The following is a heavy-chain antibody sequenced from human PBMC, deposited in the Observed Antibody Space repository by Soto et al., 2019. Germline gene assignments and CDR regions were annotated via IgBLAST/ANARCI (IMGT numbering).Heavy chain of an antibody. J-gene: IGHJ4*02. Sequence: QVQLQQWGAGLLKPSETLSLTCAVYGGSFSGYYWSWIRQPPGKGLEWIGEINHSGSTKYNPSLKSRVTISVDTSKSQVSLKLSSVTAADTAVYYCARHGFTSGYYYFLDYWGQGTLVTVSS. CDR3: ARHGFTSGYYYFLDY. V-gene: IGHV4-34*01. CDR1: GGSFSGYY. CDR2: INHSGST. D-gene: IGHD3-22*01.